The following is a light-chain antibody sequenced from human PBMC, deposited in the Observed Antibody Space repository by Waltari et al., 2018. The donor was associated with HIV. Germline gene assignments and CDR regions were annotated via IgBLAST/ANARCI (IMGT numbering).Light chain of an antibody. CDR3: QSVDSSRIWV. Sequence: SYELTQPPSASVSPGQTARITCSGDALANQHTYWFQQKPGQAPVLFIYKASERPSGIPARFSGSRSGTTVMLTISGVQAEDEADYYCQSVDSSRIWVFGGGTKLTVL. CDR2: KAS. CDR1: ALANQH. J-gene: IGLJ3*02. V-gene: IGLV3-25*03.